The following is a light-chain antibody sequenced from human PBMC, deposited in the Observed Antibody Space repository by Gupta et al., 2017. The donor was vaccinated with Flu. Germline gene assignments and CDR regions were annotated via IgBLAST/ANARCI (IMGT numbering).Light chain of an antibody. CDR3: QQYKNFPPT. V-gene: IGKV1-33*01. CDR1: QDINNN. CDR2: DAS. J-gene: IGKJ2*01. Sequence: GDRVTLTCQASQDINNNLNWYQQKPGKAPKLLIYDASELEIGVPSRFSGSGSGTEFTFSISSLHPEDIATYYCQQYKNFPPTFGQGTKLEIK.